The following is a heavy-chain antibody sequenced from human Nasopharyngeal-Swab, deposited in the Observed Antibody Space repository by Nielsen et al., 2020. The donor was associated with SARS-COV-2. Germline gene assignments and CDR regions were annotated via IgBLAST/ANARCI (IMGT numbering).Heavy chain of an antibody. V-gene: IGHV4-4*02. Sequence: SETLSLTCAVSGGSISSSNWWSWVRQPPGKGLEWIGEIYHSGSTNYNPSLKSRVTISVDKSKNQFSLKLSSVTAAATAVYYCARDPRGTMIVVGDAFDIWGQGTMVTVSS. J-gene: IGHJ3*02. CDR3: ARDPRGTMIVVGDAFDI. D-gene: IGHD3-22*01. CDR2: IYHSGST. CDR1: GGSISSSNW.